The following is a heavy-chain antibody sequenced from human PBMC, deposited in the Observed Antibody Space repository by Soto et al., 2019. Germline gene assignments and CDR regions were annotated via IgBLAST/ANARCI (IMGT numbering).Heavy chain of an antibody. V-gene: IGHV1-3*01. CDR3: ARDMTTVTTLGQATYYYYGMDV. CDR1: GYTFTSYA. D-gene: IGHD4-17*01. CDR2: INAGNGNT. J-gene: IGHJ6*02. Sequence: ASVKLSCKAAGYTFTSYAMPWVRQAPGKRLEWMGWINAGNGNTKYSQKFQGRVTITADESTSTAYMELSSLRSEDTAVYYCARDMTTVTTLGQATYYYYGMDVWGQGTTVTVSS.